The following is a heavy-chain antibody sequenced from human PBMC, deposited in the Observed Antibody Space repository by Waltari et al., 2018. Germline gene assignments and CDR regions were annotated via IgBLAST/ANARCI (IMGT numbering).Heavy chain of an antibody. CDR3: ARDQARFGEVETYGMDV. CDR2: ISAYNGNT. D-gene: IGHD3-10*01. V-gene: IGHV1-18*01. J-gene: IGHJ6*02. CDR1: GYTFTSYG. Sequence: QVQLVQSGAEVKKPGASVKVSCKASGYTFTSYGISWVRQAPGQGLEWMGWISAYNGNTNYAQKLQGRVTMTTDTSTSTAYMGLRSLRSDDTAVYYCARDQARFGEVETYGMDVWGQGTTVTVSS.